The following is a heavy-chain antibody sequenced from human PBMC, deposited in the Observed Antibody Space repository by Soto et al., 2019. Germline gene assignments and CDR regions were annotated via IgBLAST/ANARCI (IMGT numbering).Heavy chain of an antibody. CDR2: INAGKGNT. CDR1: GYTFTNYA. Sequence: QVQLVQSGAEVKKPGASVKVSCKASGYTFTNYAIHWVRQAPGQRLEWMGWINAGKGNTKYSQKFQGRVTITRDTSACTAYMELSSLTSEDTAAYYCARAGDDCSTTTCYVIDYWGQGTLVTVSS. J-gene: IGHJ4*02. D-gene: IGHD2-2*01. CDR3: ARAGDDCSTTTCYVIDY. V-gene: IGHV1-3*01.